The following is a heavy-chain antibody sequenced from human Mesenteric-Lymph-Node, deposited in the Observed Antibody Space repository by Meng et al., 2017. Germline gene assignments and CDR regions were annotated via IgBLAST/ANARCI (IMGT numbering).Heavy chain of an antibody. J-gene: IGHJ4*02. D-gene: IGHD6-19*01. CDR1: GGSTSSYY. Sequence: SETLSPTCTVSGGSTSSYYRSWIRQPPGKGLEWIWYIYYSGSTNYNPSLKSRVTISVDTSKNQFSLKLSSVTAADTAVYYCARAQQPGYSSGWYDYWGQGTLVTVSS. CDR3: ARAQQPGYSSGWYDY. CDR2: IYYSGST. V-gene: IGHV4-59*01.